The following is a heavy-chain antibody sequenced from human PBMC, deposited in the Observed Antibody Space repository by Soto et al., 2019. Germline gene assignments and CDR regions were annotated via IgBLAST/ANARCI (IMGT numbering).Heavy chain of an antibody. CDR1: GFTFNNYW. V-gene: IGHV3-7*01. D-gene: IGHD4-4*01. J-gene: IGHJ4*02. Sequence: EVQLVESGGGLVQPGGSLRLSCAASGFTFNNYWMNWVRQAPGKGLEWVANIKEDGSDKHYVDSVKGRFTISRDNPKNSLFLQMNSLRAEDTAVYYCVTDRDYSKAYWGQGTLVTVSS. CDR3: VTDRDYSKAY. CDR2: IKEDGSDK.